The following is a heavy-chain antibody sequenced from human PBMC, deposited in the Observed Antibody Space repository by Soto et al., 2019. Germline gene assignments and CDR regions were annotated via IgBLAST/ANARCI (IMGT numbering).Heavy chain of an antibody. CDR3: AKDSGWRYYDSSGYQPPHAFDI. CDR2: ISYDGGNK. J-gene: IGHJ3*02. D-gene: IGHD3-22*01. Sequence: QVQLVESGGGVVQPGRSLRLSCAASGFTFSSYGMHWVRQAPGKGLEWVAVISYDGGNKYYADSVKGRFTISRDNSRSTLYLQMNSLRAEDTAVYYCAKDSGWRYYDSSGYQPPHAFDIWGQGTMVTVSS. CDR1: GFTFSSYG. V-gene: IGHV3-30*18.